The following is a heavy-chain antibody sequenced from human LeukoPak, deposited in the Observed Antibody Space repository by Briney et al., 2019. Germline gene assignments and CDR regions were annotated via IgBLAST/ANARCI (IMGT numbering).Heavy chain of an antibody. CDR3: ARSSMSTYDY. Sequence: GGSLRLSCAASGFTFTTYPMHWVRQSSGKGLEYVSAISSDGGSTYYADSVKGRFTISRDNSKNRLYLQMGSLRTDDMAVYYCARSSMSTYDYWGQGTLVTVSS. V-gene: IGHV3-64*02. J-gene: IGHJ4*02. D-gene: IGHD5/OR15-5a*01. CDR2: ISSDGGST. CDR1: GFTFTTYP.